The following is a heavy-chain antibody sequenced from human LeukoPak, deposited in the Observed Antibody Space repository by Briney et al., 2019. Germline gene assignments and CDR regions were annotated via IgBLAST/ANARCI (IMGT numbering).Heavy chain of an antibody. CDR3: ARGGYYGSGSYRGIDY. V-gene: IGHV4-59*01. D-gene: IGHD3-10*01. Sequence: PSETLSLTCTVSGGSISSYDWTWIRQPPGKGLEWIGYIYYSGSTNYNPSLKSRVTISVDTSKNQFSLKLTSVTAADTAVYYCARGGYYGSGSYRGIDYWGQGTLVTVSS. J-gene: IGHJ4*02. CDR1: GGSISSYD. CDR2: IYYSGST.